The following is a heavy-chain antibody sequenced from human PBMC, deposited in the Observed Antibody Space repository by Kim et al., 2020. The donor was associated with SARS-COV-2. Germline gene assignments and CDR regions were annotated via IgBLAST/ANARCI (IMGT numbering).Heavy chain of an antibody. D-gene: IGHD3-10*01. V-gene: IGHV3-7*01. J-gene: IGHJ6*02. CDR3: ARDDYYGSGSYYSEYYYYYGMDV. Sequence: GGSLRLSCAASGFTFSSYWMSWVRQAPGKGLEWVANIKQDGSEKYYVDSVKGRFTISRDNAKNSLYLQMNSLRAEDTAVYYCARDDYYGSGSYYSEYYYYYGMDVWGQGTTVTVSS. CDR2: IKQDGSEK. CDR1: GFTFSSYW.